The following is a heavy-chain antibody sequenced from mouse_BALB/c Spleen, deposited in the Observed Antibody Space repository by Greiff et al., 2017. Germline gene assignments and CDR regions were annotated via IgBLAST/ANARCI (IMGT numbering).Heavy chain of an antibody. V-gene: IGHV5-12-2*01. Sequence: EVKVVESGGGLVQPGGSLKLSCAASGFTFSSYTMSWVRQTPEKRLEWVAYISNGGGSTYYPDTVKGRFTISRDNAKNTLYLQMSSLKSEDTAMYYCARHNYGYYFDYWGQGTTLTVSS. D-gene: IGHD2-2*01. J-gene: IGHJ2*01. CDR2: ISNGGGST. CDR1: GFTFSSYT. CDR3: ARHNYGYYFDY.